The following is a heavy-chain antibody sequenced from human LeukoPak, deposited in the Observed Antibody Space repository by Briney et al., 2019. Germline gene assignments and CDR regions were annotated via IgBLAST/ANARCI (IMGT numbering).Heavy chain of an antibody. Sequence: SVKVSCKASGGTFSSYAISWVRQAPGQGLEWTGGIIPIFGTANYAQKFQGRVTITADKSTSTAYMELSSLRSEDTAVYYCASGNIVATIAYYYYGMDVWGKGTTVTVSS. D-gene: IGHD5-12*01. CDR1: GGTFSSYA. CDR2: IIPIFGTA. J-gene: IGHJ6*04. V-gene: IGHV1-69*06. CDR3: ASGNIVATIAYYYYGMDV.